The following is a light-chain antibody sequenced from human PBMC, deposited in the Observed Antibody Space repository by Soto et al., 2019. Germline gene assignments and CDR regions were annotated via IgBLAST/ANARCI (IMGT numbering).Light chain of an antibody. Sequence: QSVLTQPPSASGTPGQRVTISCSGSSSNIGSNTVNWYQQLPGTAPKVLIYSNNQRPSGVPDRFSGSKSGTSASLAISGLQSEDEADYYRAAWDDSLKGVVFGGGTKVTVL. J-gene: IGLJ2*01. CDR2: SNN. V-gene: IGLV1-44*01. CDR1: SSNIGSNT. CDR3: AAWDDSLKGVV.